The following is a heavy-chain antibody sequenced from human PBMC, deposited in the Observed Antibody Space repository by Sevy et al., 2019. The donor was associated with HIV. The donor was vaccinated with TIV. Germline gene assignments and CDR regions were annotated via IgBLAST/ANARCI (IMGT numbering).Heavy chain of an antibody. J-gene: IGHJ4*02. CDR3: GRDDRDGYFEY. CDR2: INPDSGGP. V-gene: IGHV1-2*02. CDR1: GYTFTGYY. Sequence: ASVKVSCKASGYTFTGYYMHWVRQAPGQGLQWMGWINPDSGGPNYAPKFQGRVTLTRDTSISTAYMELSRPKSDETAVYYCGRDDRDGYFEYWGQGTLVTVSS.